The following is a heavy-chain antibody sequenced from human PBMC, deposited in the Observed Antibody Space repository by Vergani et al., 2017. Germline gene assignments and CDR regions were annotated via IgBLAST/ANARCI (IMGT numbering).Heavy chain of an antibody. CDR1: GGSISSYY. CDR3: ARVHDSINYYFDY. CDR2: IYYSGST. Sequence: QVQLQESGPGLVKPSETLSLTCTVSGGSISSYYWSWIRQPPGKGLEWIGYIYYSGSTNYNPSLKSRVTISVDTSKNQFSLKLSSVTAADTAVYYCARVHDSINYYFDYWGQGTLVTVSS. V-gene: IGHV4-59*01. J-gene: IGHJ4*02. D-gene: IGHD3-22*01.